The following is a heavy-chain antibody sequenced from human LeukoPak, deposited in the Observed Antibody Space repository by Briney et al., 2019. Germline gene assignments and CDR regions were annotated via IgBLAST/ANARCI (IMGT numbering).Heavy chain of an antibody. Sequence: GGSLRLSCAASGFTFSSYAMPWVRQAPGKGLEWVAVISYDGSNKYYADSVKGRFTISRDNSKNTLYLQMNSLRAEDTAVYYCARLGTAMVTPTDYWGQGTRVTVSS. CDR3: ARLGTAMVTPTDY. D-gene: IGHD5-18*01. J-gene: IGHJ4*02. V-gene: IGHV3-30-3*01. CDR1: GFTFSSYA. CDR2: ISYDGSNK.